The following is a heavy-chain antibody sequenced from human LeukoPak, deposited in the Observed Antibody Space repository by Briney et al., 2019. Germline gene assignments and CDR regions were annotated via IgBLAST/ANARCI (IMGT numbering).Heavy chain of an antibody. V-gene: IGHV4-59*01. D-gene: IGHD3-16*01. CDR1: GDSISNSY. J-gene: IGHJ4*02. CDR3: ARVGRGDYVWGSYSFDY. Sequence: PSETLSLTCTVSGDSISNSYWSWIRQPPGKGLELIEYISYTGSTNYNPSLKSRVTISVDTSKNQFSLKLSSVTAADTAVYYCARVGRGDYVWGSYSFDYWGQGTLVTVSS. CDR2: ISYTGST.